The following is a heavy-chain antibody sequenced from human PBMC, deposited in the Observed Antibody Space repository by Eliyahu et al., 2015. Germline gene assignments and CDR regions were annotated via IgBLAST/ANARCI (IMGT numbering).Heavy chain of an antibody. J-gene: IGHJ6*02. CDR2: IYYSGST. CDR1: GXSISSGDYY. V-gene: IGHV4-30-4*01. D-gene: IGHD4-17*01. Sequence: QVXLQESGPGLXKPSQTLSLTCTVSGXSISSGDYYWSWIRQPPGKGLEWIGYIYYSGSTYYNPSLKSRVTISVDTSKNQFSLKLSSVTAADTAVYYCARYTVTTYYYYYGMDVWGQGTTVTVSS. CDR3: ARYTVTTYYYYYGMDV.